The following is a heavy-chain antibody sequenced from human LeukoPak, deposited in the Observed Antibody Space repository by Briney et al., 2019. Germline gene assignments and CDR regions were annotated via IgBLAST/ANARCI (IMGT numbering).Heavy chain of an antibody. V-gene: IGHV4-59*01. D-gene: IGHD1-26*01. CDR1: GGSISDYY. Sequence: PSETLSLTCTVSGGSISDYYWSWIRQSPVRGLEWIGYLYYSGNTNYNPSLKSRLTISRDMAKNQFSLKLSSVTSADTAVYYCARGEYEDLVDNWGQGTLVTVS. CDR3: ARGEYEDLVDN. J-gene: IGHJ4*02. CDR2: LYYSGNT.